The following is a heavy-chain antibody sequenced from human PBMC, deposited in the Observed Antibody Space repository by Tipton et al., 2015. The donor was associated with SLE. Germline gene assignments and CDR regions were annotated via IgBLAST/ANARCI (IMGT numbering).Heavy chain of an antibody. J-gene: IGHJ4*02. V-gene: IGHV4-61*02. D-gene: IGHD7-27*01. Sequence: TLSLTCTVSGGSISSGTKYWNWIRQTAGKGLEWVGRIFTNGTTNYNPSLKSRVTMSLDTSKNQFSLKLSSVTAADTAVYYCARVGTVLFDYWGQGTLVTVSS. CDR1: GGSISSGTKY. CDR2: IFTNGTT. CDR3: ARVGTVLFDY.